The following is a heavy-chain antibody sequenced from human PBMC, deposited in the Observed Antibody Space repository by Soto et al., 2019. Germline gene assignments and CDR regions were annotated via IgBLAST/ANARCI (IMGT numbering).Heavy chain of an antibody. CDR2: INHSGST. CDR1: GGSISSSTW. J-gene: IGHJ6*02. V-gene: IGHV4-4*02. CDR3: ARGLYYGMDV. Sequence: SETLSLTCAVSGGSISSSTWWSWVRQPPGKGLEWIGEINHSGSTNYYPSLKSRVTISVDTSKNQFSLKLSSVTAADTAVYYCARGLYYGMDVWGQGTTVT.